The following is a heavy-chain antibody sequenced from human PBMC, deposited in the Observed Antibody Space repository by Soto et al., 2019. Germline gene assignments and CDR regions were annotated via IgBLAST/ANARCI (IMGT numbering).Heavy chain of an antibody. D-gene: IGHD2-21*01. CDR1: GFVSNDYD. Sequence: ESGGGVVQPGRSLRLSCPTSGFVSNDYDIHWVRQAPGKGLAWLASISYDGSNKYYADSVKGRFTISRDNSKNTLSLQINSLGAEDTAVYYCSRGIKGGLDAWGPGTLFTVSS. CDR2: ISYDGSNK. J-gene: IGHJ5*02. V-gene: IGHV3-30*03. CDR3: SRGIKGGLDA.